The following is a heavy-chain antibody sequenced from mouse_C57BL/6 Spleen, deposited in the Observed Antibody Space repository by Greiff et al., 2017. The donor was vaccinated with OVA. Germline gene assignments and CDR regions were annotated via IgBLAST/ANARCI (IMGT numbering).Heavy chain of an antibody. CDR3: ARRGVVAPPFAY. J-gene: IGHJ3*01. CDR1: GYTFTSYW. Sequence: QQSCKASGYTFTSYWMQWVKQRPGQGLEWIGEIDPSDSYTNYNQKFKGKATLTVDTSSSTAYMQLSSLTSEDSAVYYCARRGVVAPPFAYWGQGTLVTVSA. CDR2: IDPSDSYT. D-gene: IGHD1-1*01. V-gene: IGHV1-50*01.